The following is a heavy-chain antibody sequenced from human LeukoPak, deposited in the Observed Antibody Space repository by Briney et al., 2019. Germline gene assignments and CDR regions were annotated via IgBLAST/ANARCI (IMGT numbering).Heavy chain of an antibody. CDR3: ASGGGYCSSTSCYVSDY. D-gene: IGHD2-2*01. V-gene: IGHV3-30-3*01. J-gene: IGHJ4*02. Sequence: GGSLRLSCAAFGFTFSSYAMHWVRQAPGKGLGWVAVISYDGINKYYADSVKGRFTISRDNSKNTLYLQMNSLRAEDTAVYYCASGGGYCSSTSCYVSDYWGQGTLVTVSS. CDR2: ISYDGINK. CDR1: GFTFSSYA.